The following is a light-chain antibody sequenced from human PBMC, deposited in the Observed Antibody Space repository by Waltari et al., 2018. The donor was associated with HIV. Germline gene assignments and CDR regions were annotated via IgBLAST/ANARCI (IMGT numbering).Light chain of an antibody. CDR1: QSIDSF. CDR2: SAS. V-gene: IGKV1-12*01. CDR3: QQAASFPHT. J-gene: IGKJ4*01. Sequence: DIQMTQSPSYMSALVGDSVSINCRANQSIDSFFAWYQQKPGESPKLLIYSASRLENGVASRFFAFGSGTDFTLTITGLQTEDFATYYCQQAASFPHTVGGGTKV.